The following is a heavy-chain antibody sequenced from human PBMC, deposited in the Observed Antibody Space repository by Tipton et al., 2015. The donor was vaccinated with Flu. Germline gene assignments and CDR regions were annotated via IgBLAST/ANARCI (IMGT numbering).Heavy chain of an antibody. Sequence: SLRLSCAASGITVSSYEMNWVRQAPGKGLEWLSYISSSGSTISYADSVRGRFTISRDNAKNSLYLQLNSLRVEDTAVYYCATLTGDDYWGQGDLVTVSS. D-gene: IGHD7-27*01. CDR2: ISSSGSTI. J-gene: IGHJ4*02. CDR1: GITVSSYE. V-gene: IGHV3-48*03. CDR3: ATLTGDDY.